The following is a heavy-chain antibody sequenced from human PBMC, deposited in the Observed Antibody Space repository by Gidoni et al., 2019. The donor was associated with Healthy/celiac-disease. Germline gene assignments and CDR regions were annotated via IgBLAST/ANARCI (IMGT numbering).Heavy chain of an antibody. CDR3: ARHYVGYCSGGSCYSGGGEPTFDY. D-gene: IGHD2-15*01. Sequence: EVQLVQSGAEVKKPGESLKISCKGSGYSFTSYWIGWVRQMPGKGLEWMGIIYPGDSDTRYSPSFQGQVTISADKSISTAYLQWSSLKASDTAMYYCARHYVGYCSGGSCYSGGGEPTFDYWGQGTLVTVSS. CDR1: GYSFTSYW. CDR2: IYPGDSDT. J-gene: IGHJ4*02. V-gene: IGHV5-51*01.